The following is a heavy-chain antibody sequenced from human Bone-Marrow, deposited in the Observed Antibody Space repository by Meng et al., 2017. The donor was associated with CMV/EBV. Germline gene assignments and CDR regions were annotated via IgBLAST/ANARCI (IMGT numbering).Heavy chain of an antibody. Sequence: GESLKISCAASGFTFSSYAMHWVRQAPGKGLEWVAVISYDGSNKYYADSVKGRFTISRDNSKNTLYLQMNSLRAEDTAVYYCARDPRGVRRHLHDYWGQGTRVTVSS. CDR1: GFTFSSYA. CDR2: ISYDGSNK. V-gene: IGHV3-30*04. J-gene: IGHJ4*02. D-gene: IGHD2-8*01. CDR3: ARDPRGVRRHLHDY.